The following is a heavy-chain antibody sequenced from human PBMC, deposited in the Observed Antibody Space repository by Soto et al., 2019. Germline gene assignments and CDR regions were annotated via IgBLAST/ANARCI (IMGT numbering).Heavy chain of an antibody. Sequence: SETLSLTCSVSGGSISTVGHYWTWIRQPPGKGLEWIGSIYHTGSTYYSKSLRSRLTMSVDTSKSQFSLRLSSVTAADTAVYYCARETGTLRSRNCDYWGQGSLVTVSS. J-gene: IGHJ4*02. CDR2: IYHTGST. V-gene: IGHV4-31*03. D-gene: IGHD7-27*01. CDR1: GGSISTVGHY. CDR3: ARETGTLRSRNCDY.